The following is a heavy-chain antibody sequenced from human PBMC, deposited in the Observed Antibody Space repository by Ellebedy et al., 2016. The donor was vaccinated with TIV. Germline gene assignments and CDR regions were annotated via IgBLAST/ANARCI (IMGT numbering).Heavy chain of an antibody. V-gene: IGHV3-23*01. CDR2: ISGSGGST. Sequence: GGSLRLSXAASGFTFSSYAMSWVRQAPGKGLEWVSSISGSGGSTYYADSVKGRFTVSRDNSKNTLYLQMNSLKTEDTAVYYCARGGVVTAINWFDPWGQGTLVTVSS. CDR3: ARGGVVTAINWFDP. CDR1: GFTFSSYA. D-gene: IGHD2-21*02. J-gene: IGHJ5*02.